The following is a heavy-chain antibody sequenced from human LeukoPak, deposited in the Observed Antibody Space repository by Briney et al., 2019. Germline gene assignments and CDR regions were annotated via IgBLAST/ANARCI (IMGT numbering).Heavy chain of an antibody. D-gene: IGHD4-11*01. CDR3: TREGLNDYNNPTDAFDI. J-gene: IGHJ3*02. Sequence: SGTLSLTCAVSGGSISSANWWSWVRQPPGKGLEWIGEIHHSGTTTYNPSLKSRLTISVDKSKDQFFLTLNSVTAADTAVYFCTREGLNDYNNPTDAFDIWGQGTMVTVSS. CDR2: IHHSGTT. V-gene: IGHV4-4*02. CDR1: GGSISSANW.